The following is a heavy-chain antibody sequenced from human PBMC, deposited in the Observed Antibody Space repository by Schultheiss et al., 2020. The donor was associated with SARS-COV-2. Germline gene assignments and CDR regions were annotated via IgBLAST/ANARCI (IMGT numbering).Heavy chain of an antibody. CDR2: ISGSGGST. D-gene: IGHD6-19*01. CDR3: AREEGEQWLFADY. Sequence: GGSLRLSCAASGFTFSSYAMSWVRQAPGKGLEWVSAISGSGGSTYYADSVKGRFTISRDNSKNTLYLQMTSLRAEDTAVYYCAREEGEQWLFADYWGQGTLVTVSS. CDR1: GFTFSSYA. V-gene: IGHV3-23*01. J-gene: IGHJ4*02.